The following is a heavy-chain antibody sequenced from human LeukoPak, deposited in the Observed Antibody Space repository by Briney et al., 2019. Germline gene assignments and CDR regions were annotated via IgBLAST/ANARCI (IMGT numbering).Heavy chain of an antibody. V-gene: IGHV1-2*04. J-gene: IGHJ6*02. CDR3: ARTRAYQLPPGSYYYYGMDV. D-gene: IGHD2-2*01. CDR2: INPNSGGT. CDR1: GYTFTGYY. Sequence: GASVKVSCKASGYTFTGYYMHWVRQAPGQGLEWMGWINPNSGGTNYAQKFQGWVTMTRDTSISTAYMELSRLRSDDTAVYYCARTRAYQLPPGSYYYYGMDVWGQGTTVTVSS.